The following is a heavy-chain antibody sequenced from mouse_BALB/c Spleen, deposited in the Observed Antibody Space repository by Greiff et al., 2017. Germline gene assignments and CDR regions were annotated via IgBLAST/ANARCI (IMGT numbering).Heavy chain of an antibody. J-gene: IGHJ3*01. CDR2: SRNKANDYTT. CDR3: ARDSPWAWFAY. D-gene: IGHD4-1*01. V-gene: IGHV7-1*02. CDR1: GFTFSDFY. Sequence: EVKLMESGGGLVQPGGSLRLSCATSGFTFSDFYMEWVRQPPGKRLEWIAASRNKANDYTTEYNASVKGRFIVSRDTSQSILDLQMNALRAEDTAIYYCARDSPWAWFAYWGQGTLVTVSA.